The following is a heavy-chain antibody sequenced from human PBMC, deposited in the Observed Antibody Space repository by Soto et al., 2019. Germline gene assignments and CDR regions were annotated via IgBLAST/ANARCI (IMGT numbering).Heavy chain of an antibody. Sequence: SETLSLTCAVYGGSFSGYYWSWIRQPPGKGLEWIGEINHSGSTNYSPSLKSRVTISVDTSKNQFSLKLSSVTAADTAVYYCARGLKAPLAAAGRSTWWPNYYYYGMDVWGQGTTVTVSS. CDR3: ARGLKAPLAAAGRSTWWPNYYYYGMDV. CDR2: INHSGST. V-gene: IGHV4-34*01. CDR1: GGSFSGYY. D-gene: IGHD6-13*01. J-gene: IGHJ6*02.